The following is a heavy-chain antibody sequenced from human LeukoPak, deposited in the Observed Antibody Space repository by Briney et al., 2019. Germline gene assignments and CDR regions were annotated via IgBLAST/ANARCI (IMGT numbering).Heavy chain of an antibody. V-gene: IGHV4-4*02. CDR1: GASISSGYW. J-gene: IGHJ4*02. Sequence: SGTLSLTCAVSGASISSGYWWSWVRQAPGKGLEWIGESYHSGSTNHNPSLKSRVNISVDTSKSQFSLNLNSVTAADTAVYYCARDDTGVIRGIRFHYWGQGTLVTVSS. CDR2: SYHSGST. D-gene: IGHD3-10*01. CDR3: ARDDTGVIRGIRFHY.